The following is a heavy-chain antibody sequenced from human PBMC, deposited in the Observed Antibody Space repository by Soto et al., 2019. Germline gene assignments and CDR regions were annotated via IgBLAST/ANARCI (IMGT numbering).Heavy chain of an antibody. Sequence: SLNQLSPGKGLEWIGYISNSGFTRYNPSLKSRVSISVDTSKNQFSLKLTSVTAADTAVYYCTTQGFGGLHGLVDVWGQGTTVTVS. V-gene: IGHV4-59*08. CDR3: TTQGFGGLHGLVDV. CDR2: ISNSGFT. D-gene: IGHD3-10*01. J-gene: IGHJ6*02.